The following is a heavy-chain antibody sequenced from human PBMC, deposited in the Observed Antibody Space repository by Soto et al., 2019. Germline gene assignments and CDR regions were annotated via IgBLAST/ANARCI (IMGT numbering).Heavy chain of an antibody. Sequence: SETLSLTCTVSGDSIRSSSYWGWIRQPPGKGLEWIGSIYSTGNTYYNPSLNSQVTISVDTSKNQFSLNVISVTAADTAVYYCRRNSRYSTDVWGQGTTVT. CDR1: GDSIRSSSY. CDR3: RRNSRYSTDV. J-gene: IGHJ6*02. V-gene: IGHV4-39*01. D-gene: IGHD6-13*01. CDR2: IYSTGNT.